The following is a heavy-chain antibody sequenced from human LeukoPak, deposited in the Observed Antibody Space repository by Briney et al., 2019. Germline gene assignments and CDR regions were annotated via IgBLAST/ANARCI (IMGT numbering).Heavy chain of an antibody. CDR3: ARWGSYYMDV. J-gene: IGHJ6*03. CDR2: IVVGSSNT. CDR1: GFTFTSSA. V-gene: IGHV1-58*01. D-gene: IGHD5-24*01. Sequence: SVKVSCKPSGFTFTSSAVQWVRQARGQCLEWIGWIVVGSSNTNYAQKFQGRVTITTDESTSTAYMELSSLRSEDTAVYYCARWGSYYMDVWGKGTTVTVSS.